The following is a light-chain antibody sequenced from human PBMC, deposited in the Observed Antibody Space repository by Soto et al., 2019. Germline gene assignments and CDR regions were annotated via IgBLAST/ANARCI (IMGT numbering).Light chain of an antibody. CDR1: QSISSY. Sequence: DIQMTQSPSSLSASVGDRVTLTCRASQSISSYLNWYQQKPGKAPKLLIYAESSLQSGVQSRFSGSGSGTDFTLTISSLQPEDFATYYCKQSYSNLTFGQGKRLAIK. CDR2: AES. CDR3: KQSYSNLT. V-gene: IGKV1-39*01. J-gene: IGKJ5*01.